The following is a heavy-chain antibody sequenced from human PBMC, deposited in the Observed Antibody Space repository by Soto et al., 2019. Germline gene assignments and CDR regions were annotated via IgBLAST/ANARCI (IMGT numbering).Heavy chain of an antibody. J-gene: IGHJ3*02. CDR1: GYTFTSYV. D-gene: IGHD5-18*01. V-gene: IGHV1-46*01. CDR3: ARGISYGPRGAFDI. CDR2: ISPSGGST. Sequence: ASVKVSCKAAGYTFTSYVISWVRQAPGQGLEWMGIISPSGGSTSYAQKFQGRVTMTRDTSTSTVYMELSSLRSEDTAVYYCARGISYGPRGAFDIWGQGTMVTVSS.